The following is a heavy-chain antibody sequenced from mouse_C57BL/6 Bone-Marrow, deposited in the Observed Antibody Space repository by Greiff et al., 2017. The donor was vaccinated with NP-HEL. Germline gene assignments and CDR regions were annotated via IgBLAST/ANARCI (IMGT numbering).Heavy chain of an antibody. CDR2: IHPNSGST. Sequence: QVQLQQPGAELVKPGASVKLSCKASGYTFTSYWMHWVKQRPGQGLEWIGMIHPNSGSTNYNEKFKSKATLTVDKSSSTAYMQLSSLTSEDSAVYYCAFTTVVGDYFDYWGQGTTLTVSS. CDR1: GYTFTSYW. V-gene: IGHV1-64*01. CDR3: AFTTVVGDYFDY. J-gene: IGHJ2*01. D-gene: IGHD1-1*01.